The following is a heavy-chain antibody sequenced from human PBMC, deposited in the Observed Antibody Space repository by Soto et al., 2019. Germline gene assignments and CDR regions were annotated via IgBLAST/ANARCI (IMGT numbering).Heavy chain of an antibody. Sequence: QVQLVESGGGVVQPGRSLRLSCAASGFPFSSYGMHWVREAPGEGLEWVAVISYDGSNKYYADSVKGRFTISRDNSASTLYLQMNSLRPEDTALYYCVGGQYYFDYRGQGTLVTVSP. CDR3: VGGQYYFDY. CDR1: GFPFSSYG. CDR2: ISYDGSNK. J-gene: IGHJ4*02. D-gene: IGHD3-10*01. V-gene: IGHV3-30*03.